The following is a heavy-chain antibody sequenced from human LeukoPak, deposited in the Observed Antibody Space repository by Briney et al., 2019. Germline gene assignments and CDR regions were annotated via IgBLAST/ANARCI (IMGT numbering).Heavy chain of an antibody. J-gene: IGHJ4*02. Sequence: GGSLRLSCAASGFTVSSNYMSWVRQAPGKGLEWVSVIYSGGSTYCADSVKGRFTISRDNSKNTLYLQMNSLRAEDTAVYYCARLRQLWFDYWGQGTLVTVSS. V-gene: IGHV3-53*01. CDR3: ARLRQLWFDY. D-gene: IGHD5-18*01. CDR1: GFTVSSNY. CDR2: IYSGGST.